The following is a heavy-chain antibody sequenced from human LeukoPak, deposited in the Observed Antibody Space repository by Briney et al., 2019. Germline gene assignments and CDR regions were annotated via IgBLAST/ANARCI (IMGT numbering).Heavy chain of an antibody. Sequence: SETLSLTCAVYGGSFSGYYWSWIRQPPGRGLEWIGEINHSGSTNYNPSLKSRVTISVDTSKNQFSLKLSSVTAADTAVYYCASGRGIAAAGKVSGWFDPWGQGTLVTVSS. CDR2: INHSGST. CDR3: ASGRGIAAAGKVSGWFDP. D-gene: IGHD6-13*01. J-gene: IGHJ5*02. CDR1: GGSFSGYY. V-gene: IGHV4-34*01.